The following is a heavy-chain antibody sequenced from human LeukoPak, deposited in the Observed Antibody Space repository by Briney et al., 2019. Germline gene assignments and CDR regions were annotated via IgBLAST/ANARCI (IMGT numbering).Heavy chain of an antibody. J-gene: IGHJ4*02. CDR3: ARDRGSTGWYGMNY. V-gene: IGHV3-74*01. D-gene: IGHD6-19*01. CDR2: IKNDGRST. CDR1: GFTFSGYW. Sequence: GGALRLSCAASGFTFSGYWMHWGREAPGEGLVWGSRIKNDGRSTNYAESVKSRFTISRDNAKNTLYLDLNSLRAEDTAVYYCARDRGSTGWYGMNYWGQGILVTVSS.